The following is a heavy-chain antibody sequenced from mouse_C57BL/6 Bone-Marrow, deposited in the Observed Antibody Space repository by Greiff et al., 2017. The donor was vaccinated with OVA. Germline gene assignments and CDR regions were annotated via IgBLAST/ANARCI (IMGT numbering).Heavy chain of an antibody. Sequence: VQLQQSGPELVKPGASVKISCKASGYSFTGYYMNWVKQSPEKSLEWIGEINPSTGGTTYNQKFKAKATLTVDKSSSTAYMQLKSLTSGDSAVYYCARCPRYYGNPSYWYFDVWGTGTTVTVSS. CDR2: INPSTGGT. V-gene: IGHV1-42*01. CDR1: GYSFTGYY. J-gene: IGHJ1*03. D-gene: IGHD2-1*01. CDR3: ARCPRYYGNPSYWYFDV.